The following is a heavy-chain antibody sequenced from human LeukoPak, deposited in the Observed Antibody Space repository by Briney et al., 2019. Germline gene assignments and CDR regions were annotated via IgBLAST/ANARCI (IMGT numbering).Heavy chain of an antibody. J-gene: IGHJ4*02. D-gene: IGHD2-15*01. CDR1: GFTFSNYE. V-gene: IGHV3-48*03. CDR3: ARGFVNCSGGSCYDY. Sequence: GGSLRLSCAASGFTFSNYEMNWVRQAPGKGLEWVSYISISGDTIYYADSVKGRFTISGDNAKNSLYLQMNSLRGEDTAVYYCARGFVNCSGGSCYDYWGQGTLVTVSS. CDR2: ISISGDTI.